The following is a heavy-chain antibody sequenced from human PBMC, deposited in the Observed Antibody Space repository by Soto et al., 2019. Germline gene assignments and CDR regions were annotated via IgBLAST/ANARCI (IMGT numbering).Heavy chain of an antibody. Sequence: QAQLQESGPGLVRPSGTLSLTCTVSRFSVTNNKYWNWVRQSPGKALEWIGEIYPSGATSYNPSLSSGATISMDKSKNEISLNRSAVAAADTAVYYCARDSRYCTDGGCSIMRDAFDVWGQGTLVTVSS. CDR3: ARDSRYCTDGGCSIMRDAFDV. V-gene: IGHV4-4*02. CDR2: IYPSGAT. J-gene: IGHJ3*01. CDR1: RFSVTNNKY. D-gene: IGHD2-15*01.